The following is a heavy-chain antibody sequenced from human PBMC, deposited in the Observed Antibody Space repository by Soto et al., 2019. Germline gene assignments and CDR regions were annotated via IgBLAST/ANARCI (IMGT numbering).Heavy chain of an antibody. CDR3: AKGKSWFGEFQNYYYYGMDV. CDR2: ISGDGYST. Sequence: GGSLRLSCAASGLSFNSFAMSWVRQAPGKGLEWVSAISGDGYSTYYADSVKGRFTISRDNSKNTLYLQMNSLRAEDTAVYYCAKGKSWFGEFQNYYYYGMDVWGQGTTVTVSS. V-gene: IGHV3-23*01. D-gene: IGHD3-10*01. CDR1: GLSFNSFA. J-gene: IGHJ6*02.